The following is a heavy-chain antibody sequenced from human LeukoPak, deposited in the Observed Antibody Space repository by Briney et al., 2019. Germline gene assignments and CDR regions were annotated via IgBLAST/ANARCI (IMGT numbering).Heavy chain of an antibody. V-gene: IGHV1-24*01. D-gene: IGHD5-12*01. CDR1: GYTLTELS. CDR3: AATYRGNAFDI. CDR2: FDPEDGET. Sequence: EASVKVPCTVSGYTLTELSMHWVRQAPGKGLEWMGGFDPEDGETIYAQKFQGRVTMTEDTSTDTAYMELSSLRSEDTAVYYCAATYRGNAFDIWGQGTMVTVSS. J-gene: IGHJ3*02.